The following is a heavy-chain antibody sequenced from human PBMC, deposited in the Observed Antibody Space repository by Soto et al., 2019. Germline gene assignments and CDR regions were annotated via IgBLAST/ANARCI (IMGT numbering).Heavy chain of an antibody. CDR3: ARGYDILTGSLGAFDI. J-gene: IGHJ3*02. CDR2: ISAYNGNT. Sequence: GASVKVSCKASGYTFTSYGISWVRQAPGQGLEWMGWISAYNGNTNYAQKLQGRVTMTTDTSTSTAYMELRSLRSDDTAVYYCARGYDILTGSLGAFDIWGQGTMVTVSS. V-gene: IGHV1-18*01. D-gene: IGHD3-9*01. CDR1: GYTFTSYG.